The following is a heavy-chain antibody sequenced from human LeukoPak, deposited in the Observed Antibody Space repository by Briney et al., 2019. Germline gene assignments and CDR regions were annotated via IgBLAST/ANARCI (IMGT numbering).Heavy chain of an antibody. CDR3: ARDRRSSGKNWFDP. Sequence: ASVKVSCKASGYTFTDYYMHWVRQAPGQGLEWMGWINPNTGDTTYAQKFQGRVTMTRDTSISTAYMELSRLRSDDTAVYYCARDRRSSGKNWFDPWGQGTLVTVSS. V-gene: IGHV1-2*02. D-gene: IGHD3-10*01. CDR2: INPNTGDT. J-gene: IGHJ5*02. CDR1: GYTFTDYY.